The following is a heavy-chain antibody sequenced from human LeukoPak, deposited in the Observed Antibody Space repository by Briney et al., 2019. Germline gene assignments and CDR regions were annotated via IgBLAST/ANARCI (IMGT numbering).Heavy chain of an antibody. J-gene: IGHJ3*02. V-gene: IGHV4-34*01. D-gene: IGHD3-22*01. CDR3: ARGGYYDSSGPNDAFDI. CDR1: GGSFSGYY. CDR2: INHSGST. Sequence: SETLSLTCAVYGGSFSGYYWSWIRQPPRKRLEWIGEINHSGSTNYNPSLKSRVTISVDTSKNQFSLKLSSVTAADTAVYYCARGGYYDSSGPNDAFDIWGQGTMVTVSS.